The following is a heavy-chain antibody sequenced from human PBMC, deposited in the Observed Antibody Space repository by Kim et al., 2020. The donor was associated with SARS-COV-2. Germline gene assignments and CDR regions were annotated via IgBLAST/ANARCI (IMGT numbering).Heavy chain of an antibody. D-gene: IGHD6-19*01. CDR2: ISSSSSYT. CDR1: GFTFSDYY. V-gene: IGHV3-11*03. CDR3: ARFPYSSGWYYFDY. Sequence: GGSLRLSCAASGFTFSDYYMSWIRQAPGKGLEWVSYISSSSSYTNYADSVKGRFTISRDNAKNSLYLQMNSLRAEDTAVYYCARFPYSSGWYYFDYWGQGTLVTVSS. J-gene: IGHJ4*02.